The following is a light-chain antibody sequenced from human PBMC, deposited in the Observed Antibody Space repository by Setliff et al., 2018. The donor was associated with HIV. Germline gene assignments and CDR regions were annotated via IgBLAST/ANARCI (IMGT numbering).Light chain of an antibody. Sequence: QSALTQPASVSGSPGQSITISCTRSNNDIGDYNYASWYQQHPVNTPKLIIYDVTNRPSGVPDRFSASKSGNTASLTISGLQADDEADYYCSSWTGGSTLMFGTGTKVTVL. J-gene: IGLJ1*01. CDR1: NNDIGDYNY. CDR3: SSWTGGSTLM. V-gene: IGLV2-14*03. CDR2: DVT.